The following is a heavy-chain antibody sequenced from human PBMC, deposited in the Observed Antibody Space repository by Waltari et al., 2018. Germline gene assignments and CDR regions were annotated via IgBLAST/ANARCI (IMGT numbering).Heavy chain of an antibody. J-gene: IGHJ4*02. Sequence: EVQLVESGGGLVQPGGSLRLSCEASGFTFSSSYMHWVRQAPGKGLVWVSRIKTDGGSTNYADSVKGRFTISRDNGKNTLYLQMNSLRAEDAAVYYCARDGGGNGYIHYWGQGTLVTVSS. CDR3: ARDGGGNGYIHY. CDR1: GFTFSSSY. D-gene: IGHD3-16*01. CDR2: IKTDGGST. V-gene: IGHV3-74*01.